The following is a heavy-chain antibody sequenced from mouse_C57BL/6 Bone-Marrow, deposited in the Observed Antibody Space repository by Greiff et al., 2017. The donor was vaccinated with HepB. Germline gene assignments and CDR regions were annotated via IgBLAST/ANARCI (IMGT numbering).Heavy chain of an antibody. CDR2: IHPNSGST. D-gene: IGHD2-3*01. J-gene: IGHJ3*01. CDR1: GYTFTSYW. V-gene: IGHV1-64*01. Sequence: VQLQQPGAELVKPGASVKLSCKASGYTFTSYWMHWVKQRPGQGLEWIGMIHPNSGSTNYNEKFKSKATLTVDKSSSTAYMQLSSLTSEDSAVYYCAKKGWSAWFAYWGQATLVTVSA. CDR3: AKKGWSAWFAY.